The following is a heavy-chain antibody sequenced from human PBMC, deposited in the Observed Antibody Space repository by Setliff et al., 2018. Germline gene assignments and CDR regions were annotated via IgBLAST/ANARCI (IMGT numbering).Heavy chain of an antibody. CDR1: GGSISSSSYY. Sequence: PSETLSLTCTVSGGSISSSSYYWGWIRQPPGKGLEWIGNISYSGSTYYNPSLKSRVTISVDTSKNQFSLKLTSVTAADTAVYYCARLRGAFDYWGQGTLVTVSS. CDR3: ARLRGAFDY. V-gene: IGHV4-39*07. D-gene: IGHD3-16*01. CDR2: ISYSGST. J-gene: IGHJ4*02.